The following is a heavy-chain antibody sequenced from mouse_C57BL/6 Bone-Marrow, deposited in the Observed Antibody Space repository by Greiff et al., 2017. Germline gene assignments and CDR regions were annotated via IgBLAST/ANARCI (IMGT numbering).Heavy chain of an antibody. CDR1: GYTFTSYG. CDR2: IYPRSGNT. V-gene: IGHV1-81*01. Sequence: QVQLQQSGAELARPGASVKLSCKASGYTFTSYGISWVKQRTGQGLEWIGEIYPRSGNTYYNEKFKGKATLTADKSSSTAYMELRSLTSEDSAVYFCARFPLYDGYDEGFAYWGQGTLVTVSA. D-gene: IGHD2-2*01. J-gene: IGHJ3*01. CDR3: ARFPLYDGYDEGFAY.